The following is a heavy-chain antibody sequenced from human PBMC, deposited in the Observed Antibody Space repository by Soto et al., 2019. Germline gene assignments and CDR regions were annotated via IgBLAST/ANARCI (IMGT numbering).Heavy chain of an antibody. CDR1: GFTFSSYG. CDR3: ARVGAGRDDFWSGVFDY. D-gene: IGHD3-3*01. CDR2: IWYDGSNK. Sequence: VQLVESGGGVVQPGRSLRLSCAASGFTFSSYGMHWVRQAPGKGLEWVAVIWYDGSNKYYADSVKGRFTISRDNSKNTLYLQMNSLRAEDTAVYYCARVGAGRDDFWSGVFDYWGQGTLVTVSS. J-gene: IGHJ4*02. V-gene: IGHV3-33*01.